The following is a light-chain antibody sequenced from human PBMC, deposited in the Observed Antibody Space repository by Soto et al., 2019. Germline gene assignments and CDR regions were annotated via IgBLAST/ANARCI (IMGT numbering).Light chain of an antibody. CDR1: QSVSSSY. CDR3: QQYGSSPFP. V-gene: IGKV3-20*01. J-gene: IGKJ3*01. CDR2: GAS. Sequence: EIVLTQSPGTLSLSPGERATLSCRASQSVSSSYLAWYQQKPRQAPRLLIYGASSRATGIPDRFSGSGSGTDFTLTISRLEPEDFAVYYCQQYGSSPFPFGPGTKVDIK.